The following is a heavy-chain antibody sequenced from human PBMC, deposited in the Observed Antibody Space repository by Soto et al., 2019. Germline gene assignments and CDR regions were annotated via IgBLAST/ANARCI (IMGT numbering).Heavy chain of an antibody. CDR2: ISYDGSNY. Sequence: GGSLRLSCAASGFTFSAYDMHWVRQAPGKGLEWVAMISYDGSNYYYADSVKGRFTISRDKSKNTLYLQMNSLRAEDTAVYYCAKDNFHCGDDCNHYYGLDVWGQGTTVTVSS. V-gene: IGHV3-30*18. CDR3: AKDNFHCGDDCNHYYGLDV. J-gene: IGHJ6*02. D-gene: IGHD2-21*02. CDR1: GFTFSAYD.